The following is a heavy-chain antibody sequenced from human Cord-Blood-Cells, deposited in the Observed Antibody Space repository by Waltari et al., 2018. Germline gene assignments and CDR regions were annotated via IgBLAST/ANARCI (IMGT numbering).Heavy chain of an antibody. V-gene: IGHV4-34*01. CDR1: GGSFSGYY. CDR2: IKHSGST. CDR3: ARGREVVVAATSHTLDY. Sequence: QVQLQQWGAGLLKPSETLSLNCAVYGGSFSGYYWSWIRQPPGEGLGWIGEIKHSGSTNYDPALKSRVTISVDTSKNHFSLKLSCVTAADTALYYCARGREVVVAATSHTLDYWGQGTLVTVSS. D-gene: IGHD2-15*01. J-gene: IGHJ4*02.